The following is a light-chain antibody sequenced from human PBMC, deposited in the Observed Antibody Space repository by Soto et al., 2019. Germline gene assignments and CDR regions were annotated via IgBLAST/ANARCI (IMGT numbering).Light chain of an antibody. CDR2: KAS. Sequence: DIQMTQSPSTLSASVGDRVTITCRASQSISSRLAWYQQKPGKAPKLLIYKASSLESGVPSRFSGSGSGTEFSLTSSILQPDNVATYYCQQYNSYWTFGQGNKVEIK. CDR3: QQYNSYWT. J-gene: IGKJ1*01. CDR1: QSISSR. V-gene: IGKV1-5*03.